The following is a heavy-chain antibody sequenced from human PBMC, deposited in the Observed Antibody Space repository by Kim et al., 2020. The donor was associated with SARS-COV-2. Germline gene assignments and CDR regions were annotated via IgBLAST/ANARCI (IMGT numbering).Heavy chain of an antibody. CDR2: ISGSGGST. CDR1: GFTFSSYA. CDR3: AKDRWYYYDSSGYYLDY. D-gene: IGHD3-22*01. V-gene: IGHV3-23*01. J-gene: IGHJ4*02. Sequence: GGSLRLSCAASGFTFSSYAMSWVRQAPGKGLEWVSAISGSGGSTYYADSVKGRFTISRDNSKNMLYLQMNSLRAEDTAVYYCAKDRWYYYDSSGYYLDYWGQGTLVTVSS.